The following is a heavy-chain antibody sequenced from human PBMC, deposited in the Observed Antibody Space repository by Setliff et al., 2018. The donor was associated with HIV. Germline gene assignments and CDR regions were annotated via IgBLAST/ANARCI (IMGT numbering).Heavy chain of an antibody. CDR1: GGSISSGSYY. D-gene: IGHD3-22*01. CDR3: ARETYYYDNPQYYYYYMDV. CDR2: IYTSGST. V-gene: IGHV4-61*02. J-gene: IGHJ6*03. Sequence: SETLSLTCTVSGGSISSGSYYWSWIRQPAGKGLEWIGRIYTSGSTNYNPSLKSRVTISVDTSKNQFSLKLRSVTAADTAVYYCARETYYYDNPQYYYYYMDVWGKGTTVTXSS.